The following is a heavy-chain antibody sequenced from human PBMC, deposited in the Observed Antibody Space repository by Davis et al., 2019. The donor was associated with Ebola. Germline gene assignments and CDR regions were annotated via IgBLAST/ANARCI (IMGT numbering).Heavy chain of an antibody. D-gene: IGHD2/OR15-2a*01. CDR1: GYTFTSYG. CDR2: ISAYNGNT. Sequence: ASVKVSCKASGYTFTSYGISWVRQAPGQGLEWMGWISAYNGNTNYAQKLQGRVTMTTDTSTSTAYMELRSLRSDDTAVYYCARGFLAAPPYNWFDPWGQGTLVTVSS. V-gene: IGHV1-18*01. J-gene: IGHJ5*02. CDR3: ARGFLAAPPYNWFDP.